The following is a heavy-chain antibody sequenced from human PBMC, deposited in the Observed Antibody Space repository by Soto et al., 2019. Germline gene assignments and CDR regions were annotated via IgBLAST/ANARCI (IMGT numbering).Heavy chain of an antibody. CDR2: ISYDGSNK. CDR3: AKDWGPIAVAGTIYYYGMDV. CDR1: GFTFSSYG. J-gene: IGHJ6*02. D-gene: IGHD6-19*01. Sequence: GGSLRLSCAASGFTFSSYGMHWVRQAPGKGLEWVAVISYDGSNKCYADSVKGRFTISRDNSKNTLYLQMNSLRAEDTAVYYCAKDWGPIAVAGTIYYYGMDVWGQGTTVTVSS. V-gene: IGHV3-30*18.